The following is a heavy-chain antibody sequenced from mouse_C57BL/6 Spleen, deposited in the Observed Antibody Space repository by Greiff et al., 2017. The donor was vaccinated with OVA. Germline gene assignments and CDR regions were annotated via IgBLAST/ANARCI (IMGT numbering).Heavy chain of an antibody. J-gene: IGHJ2*01. CDR3: ARWNHSPYYFDY. V-gene: IGHV1-50*01. D-gene: IGHD3-1*01. Sequence: VQLQQSGAELVKPGASVKLSCKASGYTFTSYWMQWVKQRPGQGLEWIGEIDPSDSYTNYNQKFKGKATLTVDTSSSTAYMQLSSLTSEDSAVYYCARWNHSPYYFDYWGQGTTLTVSS. CDR2: IDPSDSYT. CDR1: GYTFTSYW.